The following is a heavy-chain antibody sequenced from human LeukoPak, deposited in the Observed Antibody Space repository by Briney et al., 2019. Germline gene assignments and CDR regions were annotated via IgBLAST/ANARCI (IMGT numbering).Heavy chain of an antibody. J-gene: IGHJ4*02. CDR2: MNPNNNDI. Sequence: GASVKVSCKASGYTFTSYHINWVRQATGQGLEWVGWMNPNNNDIGYAQKFQGRVTMTRNTSIGTAYMELSSLRSEDTAIYYCVRVPPGTTIYAYWGQGTLVTVSS. V-gene: IGHV1-8*01. CDR1: GYTFTSYH. CDR3: VRVPPGTTIYAY. D-gene: IGHD1-14*01.